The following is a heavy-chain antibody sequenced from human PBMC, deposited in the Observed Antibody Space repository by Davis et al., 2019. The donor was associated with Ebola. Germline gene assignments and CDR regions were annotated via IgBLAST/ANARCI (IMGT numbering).Heavy chain of an antibody. V-gene: IGHV3-21*01. Sequence: GESLKISCAASGFTFSDYAMNWVRQAPGKGLEWVSSISNTGSYIYYADSEKGRFTISSDNAKNSLYLQMSSLRAEDTAVYYCARAEDDYGEYPDALDIWGQGTVVTVSS. D-gene: IGHD4-17*01. J-gene: IGHJ3*02. CDR2: ISNTGSYI. CDR3: ARAEDDYGEYPDALDI. CDR1: GFTFSDYA.